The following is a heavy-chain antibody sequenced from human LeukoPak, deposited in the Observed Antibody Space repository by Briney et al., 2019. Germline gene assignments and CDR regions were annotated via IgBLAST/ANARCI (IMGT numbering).Heavy chain of an antibody. Sequence: PSETLSLTCTVSGGSISSYYWSWIRQPPGKGLEWIGYIYYSGSTNYNPSLKSRVTISVVTSKNQFSLKLSSVTAADTAVYYCAREMALSITIFGVVIKDAFDIWGQGTMVTVSS. CDR3: AREMALSITIFGVVIKDAFDI. J-gene: IGHJ3*02. D-gene: IGHD3-3*01. CDR1: GGSISSYY. CDR2: IYYSGST. V-gene: IGHV4-59*12.